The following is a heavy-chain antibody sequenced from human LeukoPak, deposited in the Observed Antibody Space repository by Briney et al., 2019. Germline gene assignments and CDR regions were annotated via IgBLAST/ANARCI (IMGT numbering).Heavy chain of an antibody. CDR3: ARAYYYYGMDV. CDR1: GFTFSSYA. V-gene: IGHV3-30-3*01. Sequence: GGSLRLSCAASGFTFSSYAMHWVRQAPGKGLEWVAVISYDGSNKYYADSVKGRFTISRDNPKNTLYLQMNSLRAEDTAVYYCARAYYYYGMDVWGQGTTVTVSS. J-gene: IGHJ6*02. CDR2: ISYDGSNK.